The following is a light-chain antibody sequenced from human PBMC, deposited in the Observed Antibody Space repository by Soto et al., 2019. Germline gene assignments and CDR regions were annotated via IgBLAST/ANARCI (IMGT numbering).Light chain of an antibody. Sequence: QSVLTQPPSVSGAQGQRVTISCTGTSSNIGAGFDVHWYQKLPGTAPKLLIFDNTNRPSGVPDRFSASRSGTSASLAITGLQAGDEADYFCQSYDSSLSGSVVFGGGTKVTVL. CDR2: DNT. CDR3: QSYDSSLSGSVV. J-gene: IGLJ2*01. V-gene: IGLV1-40*01. CDR1: SSNIGAGFD.